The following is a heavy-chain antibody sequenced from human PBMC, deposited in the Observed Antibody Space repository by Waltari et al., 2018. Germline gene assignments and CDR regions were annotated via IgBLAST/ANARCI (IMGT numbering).Heavy chain of an antibody. V-gene: IGHV4-34*01. J-gene: IGHJ5*02. Sequence: QMQLQQWGAALLKPSETLSLTCAGYGTSFSGYYWSWIRPPPGKGLEWIGEINHSGSTNYNPSLKSRVTISVDTSKNQFSLKLSSVTAADTAVYYCARSYNSGTFTWFDPWGQGTLVTVSS. D-gene: IGHD1-20*01. CDR2: INHSGST. CDR1: GTSFSGYY. CDR3: ARSYNSGTFTWFDP.